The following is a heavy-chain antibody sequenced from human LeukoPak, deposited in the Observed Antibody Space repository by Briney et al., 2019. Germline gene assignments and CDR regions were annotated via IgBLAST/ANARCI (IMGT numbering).Heavy chain of an antibody. Sequence: PGGSLRLSCAASGFTLTNNFMSWIRQVPGEGLEWVAKIKQDGSETTYADSVRGRFTISRDNSMNTLYLQMNSLRAEDTAVYYCAKVRWGSDNALDSWGQGTLVTGSS. J-gene: IGHJ4*02. CDR3: AKVRWGSDNALDS. D-gene: IGHD3-16*01. V-gene: IGHV3-7*01. CDR1: GFTLTNNF. CDR2: IKQDGSET.